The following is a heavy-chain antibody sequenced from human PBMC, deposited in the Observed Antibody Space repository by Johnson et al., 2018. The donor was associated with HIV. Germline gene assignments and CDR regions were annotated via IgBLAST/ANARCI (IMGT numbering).Heavy chain of an antibody. CDR1: GFTFSSYA. D-gene: IGHD6-13*01. Sequence: QMQLVESGGGVVQPGRSLRLSCAASGFTFSSYAMHWVRQAPGKGLEWVAVISYDGSNKYYADSVKGRFTISRDNSKNTLYLQMNSLRSEDTAVYYCSSWGVGSSWNHDAFDIWGQGTMVTVSS. V-gene: IGHV3-30-3*01. J-gene: IGHJ3*02. CDR2: ISYDGSNK. CDR3: SSWGVGSSWNHDAFDI.